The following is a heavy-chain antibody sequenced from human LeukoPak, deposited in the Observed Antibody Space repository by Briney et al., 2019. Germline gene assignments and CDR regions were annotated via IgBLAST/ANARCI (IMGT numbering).Heavy chain of an antibody. J-gene: IGHJ3*02. CDR3: ARDRNSGSSLDI. Sequence: ASVKVSCKASGYTFTVYYIHWVRQAPGQGLEWMGWIYPYSGDTNYSQNFQGRVTMTRDKSISTAYMELSSLKSDDTAVYYCARDRNSGSSLDIWGQGTMLTVSS. CDR1: GYTFTVYY. CDR2: IYPYSGDT. D-gene: IGHD6-6*01. V-gene: IGHV1-2*02.